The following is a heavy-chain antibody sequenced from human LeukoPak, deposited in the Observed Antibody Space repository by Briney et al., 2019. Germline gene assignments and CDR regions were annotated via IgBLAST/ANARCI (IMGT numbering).Heavy chain of an antibody. D-gene: IGHD3-22*01. Sequence: PGGSLRLSCAASGFTFSDYVMHWVRQAPGKGLEWVAVISIDGNNKYYGDSVKGRFTISRDNSKNTLYLQINSLRPEDTAVYYCAKALVSGFHAFDTWGQGTMVTVSS. CDR1: GFTFSDYV. V-gene: IGHV3-30*18. CDR3: AKALVSGFHAFDT. J-gene: IGHJ3*02. CDR2: ISIDGNNK.